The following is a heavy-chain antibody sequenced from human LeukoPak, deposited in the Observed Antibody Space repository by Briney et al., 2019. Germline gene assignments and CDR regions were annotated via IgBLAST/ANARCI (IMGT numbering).Heavy chain of an antibody. Sequence: SQTLSLTCTVSGGSISSGSYYWSWIRQPAGKGLEWIGRIYTSGSTNYNPSLKSRVTISVDTSKNQFSLKLSSVTAADTAVYYCARDPGWVGYCSSTSCFGDAFDIWGQGTMVTVSS. V-gene: IGHV4-61*02. CDR2: IYTSGST. CDR1: GGSISSGSYY. D-gene: IGHD2-2*01. CDR3: ARDPGWVGYCSSTSCFGDAFDI. J-gene: IGHJ3*02.